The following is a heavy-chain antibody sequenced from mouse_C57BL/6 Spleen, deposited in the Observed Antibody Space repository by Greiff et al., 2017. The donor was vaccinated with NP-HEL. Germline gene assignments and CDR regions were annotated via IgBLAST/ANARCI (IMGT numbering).Heavy chain of an antibody. CDR3: AFYHLDY. CDR1: GFTFSDYG. V-gene: IGHV5-17*01. Sequence: EVKLVESGGGLVKPGGSLKLSCAASGFTFSDYGMHWVRQAPEKGLEWVAYISSGSSTIYYADTVKGRSTISRDNAKNTLCLQMTSLRSEDTAMYYCAFYHLDYWGQGTTLTVSS. J-gene: IGHJ2*01. D-gene: IGHD2-1*01. CDR2: ISSGSSTI.